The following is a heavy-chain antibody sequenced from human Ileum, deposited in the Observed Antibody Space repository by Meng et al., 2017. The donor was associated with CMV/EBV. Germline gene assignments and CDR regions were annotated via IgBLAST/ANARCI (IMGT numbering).Heavy chain of an antibody. D-gene: IGHD1-26*01. CDR3: ARAGATTFDY. Sequence: VSCKAAGYTFTSYYMHWGRQAPGQGLEWMGIINPSGGSTSYAQKFQGRVTMTRDTSTSTVYMELSSLRSEDTAVYYCARAGATTFDYWGQGTLVTVSS. J-gene: IGHJ4*02. CDR1: GYTFTSYY. CDR2: INPSGGST. V-gene: IGHV1-46*01.